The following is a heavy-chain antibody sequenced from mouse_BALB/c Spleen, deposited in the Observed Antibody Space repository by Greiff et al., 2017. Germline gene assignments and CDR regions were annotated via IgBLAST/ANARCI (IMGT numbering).Heavy chain of an antibody. CDR3: TGSDGNLYYYAMDY. D-gene: IGHD2-1*01. V-gene: IGHV1-69*02. J-gene: IGHJ4*01. Sequence: QVQLKQPGAELVRPGASVKLSCKASGYTFTSYWINWVKQRPGQGLEWIGNIYPSDSYTNYNQKFKDKATLTVDKSSSTAYMQLSSPTSEDSAVYYCTGSDGNLYYYAMDYWGQGTSVTVSS. CDR1: GYTFTSYW. CDR2: IYPSDSYT.